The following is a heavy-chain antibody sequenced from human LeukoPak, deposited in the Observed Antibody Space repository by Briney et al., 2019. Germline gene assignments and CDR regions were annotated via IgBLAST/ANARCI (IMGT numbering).Heavy chain of an antibody. CDR1: GFTSSKVW. CDR3: CGTRGDL. V-gene: IGHV3-15*01. CDR2: IKSKSDDGTR. D-gene: IGHD1-14*01. Sequence: GGSLRLSCEASGFTSSKVWMSWVRQAPGKGLEWVGRIKSKSDDGTRDYAPPVRGRFTISRDDSKSTVYLQMESLRSEDTGVYYCCGTRGDLWGQGTLVTVSS. J-gene: IGHJ5*02.